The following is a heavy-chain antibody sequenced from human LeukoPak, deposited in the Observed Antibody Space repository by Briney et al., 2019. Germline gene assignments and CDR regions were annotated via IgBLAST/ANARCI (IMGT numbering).Heavy chain of an antibody. J-gene: IGHJ4*02. CDR2: FDPEDGET. CDR3: ATDLHDYVGGIYRPY. CDR1: GYTLTELS. Sequence: ASVKVSCKVSGYTLTELSMHWVRQAPGKGLEWMGGFDPEDGETIYAQKFQGRVTMTEDTSTDTAYMELSSLRSEDTAVYYCATDLHDYVGGIYRPYWGQGTLVTVSS. D-gene: IGHD3-16*02. V-gene: IGHV1-24*01.